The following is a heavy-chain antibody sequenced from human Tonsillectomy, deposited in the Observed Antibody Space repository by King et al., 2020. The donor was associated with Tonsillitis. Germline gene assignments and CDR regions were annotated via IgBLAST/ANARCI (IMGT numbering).Heavy chain of an antibody. CDR2: FNPNSGGT. D-gene: IGHD1-1*01. Sequence: HVQPVESGAEVKKPVASVKVSCKAPGYTFTGYYMHWVRQAPGQGLEWMGGFNPNSGGTNYAQKFQGRVTMTRDTSISTAYMERSRLRSDDTAVYYSARELEPGGGWFDPWGQGTLVTVSS. CDR3: ARELEPGGGWFDP. V-gene: IGHV1-2*02. J-gene: IGHJ5*02. CDR1: GYTFTGYY.